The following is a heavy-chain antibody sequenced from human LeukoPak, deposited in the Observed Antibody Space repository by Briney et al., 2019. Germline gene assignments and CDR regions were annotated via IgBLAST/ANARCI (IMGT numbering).Heavy chain of an antibody. Sequence: QSGGSLRLSCAASGFTFSSYWMHWVRQAPGKGLVWVSRIHSDGSSTSYADSVKGRFTISRDNAKNTLYLQMNSVRAEDTAVYYCTTRPLGSCSGNSCQGLDYWGQGTLVTVSS. V-gene: IGHV3-74*01. CDR1: GFTFSSYW. J-gene: IGHJ4*02. CDR2: IHSDGSST. D-gene: IGHD2-2*01. CDR3: TTRPLGSCSGNSCQGLDY.